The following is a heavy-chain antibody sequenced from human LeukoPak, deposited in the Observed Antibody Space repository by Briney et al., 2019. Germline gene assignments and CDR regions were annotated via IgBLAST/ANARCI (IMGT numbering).Heavy chain of an antibody. CDR3: ARGWWIQRWWGFDY. CDR1: GGSIIRGGYY. J-gene: IGHJ4*02. D-gene: IGHD5-18*01. CDR2: IFYSRST. Sequence: PSSNLSLNCTVSGGSIIRGGYYWSWVRQHPGKGLEWIGCIFYSRSTHYNPSLKGRVTISVDTSKNQFSLKLSSVTAADTAVYYCARGWWIQRWWGFDYWGQGTLVTVSS. V-gene: IGHV4-31*03.